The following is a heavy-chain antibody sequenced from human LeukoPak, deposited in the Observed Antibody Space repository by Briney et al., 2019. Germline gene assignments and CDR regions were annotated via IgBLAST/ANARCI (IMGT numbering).Heavy chain of an antibody. CDR3: ARSPYYYDSSGYLPY. D-gene: IGHD3-22*01. V-gene: IGHV3-74*01. CDR2: INSDGSST. CDR1: GFTFSSYW. J-gene: IGHJ4*02. Sequence: GGSLRLSCAASGFTFSSYWMHWVRQAPGKGLVWVSRINSDGSSTSYADPVKGRFTTSRDNAKNTLYLQMNSLRAEDTAVYYCARSPYYYDSSGYLPYWGQGTLVTVSS.